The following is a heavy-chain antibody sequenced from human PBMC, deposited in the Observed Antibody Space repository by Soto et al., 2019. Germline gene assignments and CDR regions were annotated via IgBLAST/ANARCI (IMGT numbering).Heavy chain of an antibody. CDR2: ISYDGSNI. Sequence: QVQLVESGGGVVQPGRSLRLSCATSGFTFSNYGMNWIRQAPGKGLEWVAFISYDGSNIHFPDSVKGRFTISRDNPKNTLHLQTNSLRADDTAVYYCATTEFCTNASCYPGVFDYWGQGTLVTVSS. D-gene: IGHD2-8*01. V-gene: IGHV3-30*03. J-gene: IGHJ4*02. CDR1: GFTFSNYG. CDR3: ATTEFCTNASCYPGVFDY.